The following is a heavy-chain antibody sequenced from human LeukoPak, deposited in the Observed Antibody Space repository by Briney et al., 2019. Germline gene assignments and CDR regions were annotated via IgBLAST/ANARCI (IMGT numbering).Heavy chain of an antibody. CDR1: GGSISYFY. J-gene: IGHJ4*02. Sequence: EPSETLSLTCTVSGGSISYFYWSWIRRPPGKGLEWIGYVHYSGSTNYNPSLKSRVTMSVDTSKDQFSLKLSSVTAADTAVYYCAREVVAAAGTVDYWGQGTLVTVSS. V-gene: IGHV4-59*01. CDR2: VHYSGST. D-gene: IGHD2-15*01. CDR3: AREVVAAAGTVDY.